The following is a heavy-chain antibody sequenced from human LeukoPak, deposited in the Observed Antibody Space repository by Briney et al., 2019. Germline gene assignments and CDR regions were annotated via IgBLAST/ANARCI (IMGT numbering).Heavy chain of an antibody. V-gene: IGHV1-2*06. CDR3: ARDSVPHYYDSSGYYGSTDNFDY. D-gene: IGHD3-22*01. J-gene: IGHJ4*02. Sequence: ASVKVSCKASGYTFTGYYMHWVRQAPGHGLEWMGRINPNSGGTNYAQKFLGRVTMTRDTSISTAYMELSRLRSDDTAVYYCARDSVPHYYDSSGYYGSTDNFDYWGQGTLVTVSS. CDR1: GYTFTGYY. CDR2: INPNSGGT.